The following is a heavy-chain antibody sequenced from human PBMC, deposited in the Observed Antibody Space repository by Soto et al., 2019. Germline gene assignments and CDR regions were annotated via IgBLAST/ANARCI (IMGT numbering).Heavy chain of an antibody. V-gene: IGHV3-21*01. D-gene: IGHD2-15*01. Sequence: EVQLVESGGGLVKPGGSLRLSCAASGFTFSSYSMNWVCQAPGKGLEWVSSISSSSSYIYYADSVKGRFTISRDNAKNSLYLQMNSLRAEDTAVYYCARDVCSGGSCYFDYWGQGTLVTVSS. CDR1: GFTFSSYS. CDR3: ARDVCSGGSCYFDY. J-gene: IGHJ4*02. CDR2: ISSSSSYI.